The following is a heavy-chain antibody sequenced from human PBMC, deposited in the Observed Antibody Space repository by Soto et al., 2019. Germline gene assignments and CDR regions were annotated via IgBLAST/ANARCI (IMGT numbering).Heavy chain of an antibody. Sequence: GGCLRLSWAASGFTFSSYGMHWVRQAPGGGLGWVAVISYDGSNKYYADSVKGRFTISRDNSKNTLYLQMNSLRAEDTAVYYCAKESHPLLRFLEWLLPGRNWFDPWGQGTLVTVSS. CDR2: ISYDGSNK. J-gene: IGHJ5*02. CDR1: GFTFSSYG. CDR3: AKESHPLLRFLEWLLPGRNWFDP. V-gene: IGHV3-30*18. D-gene: IGHD3-3*01.